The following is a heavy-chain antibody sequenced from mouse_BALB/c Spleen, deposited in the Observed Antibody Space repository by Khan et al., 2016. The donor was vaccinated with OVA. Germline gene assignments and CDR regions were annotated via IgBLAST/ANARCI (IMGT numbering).Heavy chain of an antibody. CDR3: ARDYWDVFAY. J-gene: IGHJ3*01. Sequence: VQLKQSGAELVKPGASVKLSYTASGFNIKDTYMHWVKQRPEQGLEWIGRIDPANGNTKYDPKFPGKATITADTSSNTAYLQLSSLTSEDTAVYYCARDYWDVFAYWGQGTLVTVSA. CDR1: GFNIKDTY. D-gene: IGHD4-1*01. CDR2: IDPANGNT. V-gene: IGHV14-3*02.